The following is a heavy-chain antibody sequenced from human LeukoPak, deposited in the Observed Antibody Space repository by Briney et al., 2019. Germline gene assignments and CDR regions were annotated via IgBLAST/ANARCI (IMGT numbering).Heavy chain of an antibody. J-gene: IGHJ6*02. D-gene: IGHD3-22*01. CDR2: INPSGGST. V-gene: IGHV1-46*01. CDR3: ARDPLDYYDSSGIMTYYYHGMDV. CDR1: GYTFTSYY. Sequence: ASVKVSCKASGYTFTSYYMHWVRQAPGQGVEGMGIINPSGGSTSYAQKFQGRVTMTRDTSTSTVYMELSSLRSEDTAVYYCARDPLDYYDSSGIMTYYYHGMDVWGQGTTVTVSS.